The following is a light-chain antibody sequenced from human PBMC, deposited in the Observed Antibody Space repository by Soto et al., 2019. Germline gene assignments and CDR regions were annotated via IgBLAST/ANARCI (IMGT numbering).Light chain of an antibody. CDR3: RQRFIPTLT. V-gene: IGKV1-39*01. Sequence: DIQMTQSPSSLSASVGDRVTITCRASENMGDYLNWYQHRPGKAPKILIYAASVLQDGVASRFRGSGSGTDFPLTISRLQPEDLATYYCRQRFIPTLTFGGGTKVEI. CDR1: ENMGDY. CDR2: AAS. J-gene: IGKJ4*01.